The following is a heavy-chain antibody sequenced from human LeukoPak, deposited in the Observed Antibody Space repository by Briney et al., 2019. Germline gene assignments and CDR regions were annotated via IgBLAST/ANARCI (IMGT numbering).Heavy chain of an antibody. Sequence: SETLSLTCAVYGGSFSGYYWSWLRQPAGKGLEWIGRIYSSRSTNYNPSLKSRVTMSVDTSKNQFSLKLSSVTAADTAVYYCARGSSGWYSIDYWGQGTLVTVSS. CDR3: ARGSSGWYSIDY. D-gene: IGHD6-19*01. J-gene: IGHJ4*02. CDR2: IYSSRST. CDR1: GGSFSGYY. V-gene: IGHV4-59*10.